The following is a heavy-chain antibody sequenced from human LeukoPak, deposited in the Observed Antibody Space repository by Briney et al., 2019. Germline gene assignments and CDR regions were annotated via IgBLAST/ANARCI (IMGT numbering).Heavy chain of an antibody. V-gene: IGHV3-48*03. Sequence: PGGSLRLSCAASGFTFSSYGMNWVRQAPGKGLEWVSYISSSGSTINYADSVKGRFTISRDNAKNSLYLQMNSLRAEDTAVYYCARDGLWDYGGNWFDPWGQGTLVTVSS. CDR1: GFTFSSYG. J-gene: IGHJ5*02. CDR2: ISSSGSTI. D-gene: IGHD4-17*01. CDR3: ARDGLWDYGGNWFDP.